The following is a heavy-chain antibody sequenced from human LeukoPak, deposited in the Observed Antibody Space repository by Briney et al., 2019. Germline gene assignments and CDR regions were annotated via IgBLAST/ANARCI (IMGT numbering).Heavy chain of an antibody. CDR2: IYHSGST. Sequence: PSETLSLTCTVSGYSIGSGYYWGWIRQPPGKGLEWIGSIYHSGSTYYNPSLKRRVTISVDTSKNQSSLKLSSVTAADTAVYDCARYSYDSSGYYYLDYWGQGTVVTVSS. J-gene: IGHJ4*02. CDR1: GYSIGSGYY. V-gene: IGHV4-38-2*02. D-gene: IGHD3-22*01. CDR3: ARYSYDSSGYYYLDY.